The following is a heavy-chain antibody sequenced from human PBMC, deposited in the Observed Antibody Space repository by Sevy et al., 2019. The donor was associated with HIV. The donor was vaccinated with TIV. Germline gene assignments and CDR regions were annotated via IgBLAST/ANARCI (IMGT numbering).Heavy chain of an antibody. J-gene: IGHJ6*02. CDR2: IYTSGST. Sequence: SETLSLTCTVSGGSISSYYWSWIRQPAGKGLEWIGRIYTSGSTNYNPSLKSRVTMSVDTSKNQFSLKLSSVTAADTAGYYCARMGYCSSTSCYKRGDYYYGMDVWGQGTTVTVSS. D-gene: IGHD2-2*02. CDR3: ARMGYCSSTSCYKRGDYYYGMDV. V-gene: IGHV4-4*07. CDR1: GGSISSYY.